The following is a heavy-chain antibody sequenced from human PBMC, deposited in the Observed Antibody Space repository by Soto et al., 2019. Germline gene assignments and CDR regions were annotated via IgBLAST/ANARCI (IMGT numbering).Heavy chain of an antibody. CDR2: ISSTSTYT. V-gene: IGHV3-21*01. J-gene: IGHJ4*02. Sequence: GSLRLFCAASGXTFRSYAMNWVRQTQEKGLEWVSSISSTSTYTHYADSVKGRFTISRDNANNSLFLQMNSLRAEDTAIYYCARDLALAGNYWGQGALATVSS. CDR3: ARDLALAGNY. CDR1: GXTFRSYA. D-gene: IGHD6-19*01.